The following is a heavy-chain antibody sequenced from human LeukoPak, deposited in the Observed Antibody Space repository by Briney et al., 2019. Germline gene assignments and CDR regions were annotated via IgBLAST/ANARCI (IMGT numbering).Heavy chain of an antibody. J-gene: IGHJ4*02. D-gene: IGHD6-19*01. Sequence: GASVKVSCKVSGYTLTELSMHWVRQAPGKGLEWMGGFDPEDGETIYAQKFQGRITMTEDTSTDTAYMELSSLRSGDTAVYYCATSLPVAGTFDYWGQGTLVTVSS. V-gene: IGHV1-24*01. CDR3: ATSLPVAGTFDY. CDR2: FDPEDGET. CDR1: GYTLTELS.